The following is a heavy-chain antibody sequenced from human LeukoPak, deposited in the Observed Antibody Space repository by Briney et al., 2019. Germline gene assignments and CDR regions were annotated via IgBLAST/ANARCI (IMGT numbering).Heavy chain of an antibody. CDR3: ATLRGSATAVFDT. Sequence: SETLSLTCSISGGALNSHYWSWIRQSPGKGREWIAYIHYSGRTDYSPSLNSRVAISLDTSKTQVSLTMISVTAADTAVYYCATLRGSATAVFDTWGLGTRVTVSS. J-gene: IGHJ4*02. CDR2: IHYSGRT. V-gene: IGHV4-59*08. CDR1: GGALNSHY. D-gene: IGHD2-21*02.